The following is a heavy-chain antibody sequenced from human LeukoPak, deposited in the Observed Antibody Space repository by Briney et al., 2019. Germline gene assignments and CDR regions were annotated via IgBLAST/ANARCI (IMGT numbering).Heavy chain of an antibody. J-gene: IGHJ4*02. Sequence: ASVKVSCKASGYTFTGYYMHWVRQAPGQGLEWMGWINPNSGGTNYAQKFQGRVTMTRDTSISTAYMELSRLRSDDTAVYYCAREVGWLQDSGGTIREYYFDYWGQGTLVTVSS. V-gene: IGHV1-2*02. CDR2: INPNSGGT. D-gene: IGHD5-24*01. CDR1: GYTFTGYY. CDR3: AREVGWLQDSGGTIREYYFDY.